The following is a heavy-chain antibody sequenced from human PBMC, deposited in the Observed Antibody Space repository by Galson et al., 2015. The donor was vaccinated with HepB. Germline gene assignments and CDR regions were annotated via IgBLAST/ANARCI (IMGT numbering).Heavy chain of an antibody. CDR1: GYTFTSYD. J-gene: IGHJ5*02. V-gene: IGHV1-46*01. D-gene: IGHD3-10*01. CDR3: ARNLYGSGTFDP. Sequence: SVKVSCKASGYTFTSYDINWVRQAPGQGLEWMGIINPSGGSTSYAQKFQGRVTMTRDTSTSTVYMELSSLRSEDTAVYYCARNLYGSGTFDPWGQGTLVTVSS. CDR2: INPSGGST.